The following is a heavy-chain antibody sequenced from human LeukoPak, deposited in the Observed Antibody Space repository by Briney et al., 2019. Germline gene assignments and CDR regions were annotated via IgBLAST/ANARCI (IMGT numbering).Heavy chain of an antibody. V-gene: IGHV3-73*01. CDR1: GFTSSGSA. J-gene: IGHJ5*02. CDR2: IRSKANSYAT. CDR3: SGSNWFDP. D-gene: IGHD3-10*01. Sequence: GGSLRLSCAASGFTSSGSAMHWVRQASGKGLEWVGRIRSKANSYATAYAASVKGRFTISRDDSKNTAYLQMNSLKTEDTAVYYCSGSNWFDPWGQGTLVTVSS.